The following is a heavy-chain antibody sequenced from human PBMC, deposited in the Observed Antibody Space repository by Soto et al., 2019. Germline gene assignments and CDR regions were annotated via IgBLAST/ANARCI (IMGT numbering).Heavy chain of an antibody. CDR1: GFTFSSYA. V-gene: IGHV3-30-3*01. CDR2: ISYDGSNK. J-gene: IGHJ4*02. CDR3: ARAHKGYYYDSSGQIYY. D-gene: IGHD3-22*01. Sequence: QVQLVESGGGVVQPGRSLRLSCAASGFTFSSYAMHWVRQAPGKGLEWVAVISYDGSNKYYADSVKGRFTISRDNSKNPLYLQMHSLRAEDTAVYYCARAHKGYYYDSSGQIYYWGQGPLVTVSS.